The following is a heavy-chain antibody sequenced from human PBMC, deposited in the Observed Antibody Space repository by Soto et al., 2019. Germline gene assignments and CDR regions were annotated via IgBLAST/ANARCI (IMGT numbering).Heavy chain of an antibody. Sequence: GESLKISCKGSGYSFTSYWIGWVRQMPGKGLEWMGIIYPGDSDTRYSPSFQGQVTISADKSISTAYLQWSSLKASDTAMYYCARHVGGAAAYSTYYFDYWGQGTLVTVSS. V-gene: IGHV5-51*01. D-gene: IGHD6-13*01. CDR3: ARHVGGAAAYSTYYFDY. CDR1: GYSFTSYW. J-gene: IGHJ4*02. CDR2: IYPGDSDT.